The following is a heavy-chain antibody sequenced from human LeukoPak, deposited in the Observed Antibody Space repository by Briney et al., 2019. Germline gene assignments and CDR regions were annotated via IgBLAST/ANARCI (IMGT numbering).Heavy chain of an antibody. V-gene: IGHV4-4*02. D-gene: IGHD2-21*01. CDR3: ARDILESGLSYYFDL. CDR2: IYYSGST. J-gene: IGHJ2*01. CDR1: GGSISSSNW. Sequence: SGTLSLTCAVSGGSISSSNWWSWIRQPPGKGLEWIGSIYYSGSTYYNPSLKSRVTISVDTSKNQFSLKLSSVTAADTALYYCARDILESGLSYYFDLWGRGTLVTVSS.